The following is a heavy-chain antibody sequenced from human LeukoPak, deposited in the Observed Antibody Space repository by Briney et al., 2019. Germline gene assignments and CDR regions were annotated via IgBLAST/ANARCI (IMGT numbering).Heavy chain of an antibody. CDR2: INHSGST. V-gene: IGHV4-34*01. J-gene: IGHJ5*02. CDR1: GGSFSGYY. D-gene: IGHD2-2*01. Sequence: PLETLSLTCAVYGGSFSGYYWSWIRQPPGKGLEWIGEINHSGSTNYNPSLKSRVTISVDTSKNQFSLKLSSVTAADTAVYYCARRGIVVVPAANRRGWFDPWGQGTLVTVSS. CDR3: ARRGIVVVPAANRRGWFDP.